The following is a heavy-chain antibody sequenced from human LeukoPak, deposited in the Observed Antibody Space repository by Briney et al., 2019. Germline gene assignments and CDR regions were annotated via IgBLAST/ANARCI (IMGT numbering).Heavy chain of an antibody. CDR3: ARTTARGYSSGLDAFDI. Sequence: SETLSLTCTVSGGSISSSSYYWGWIRQPPGKGLEWIGSIYYSGSTYYNPSLKSRVTISVDTSKNQFSLKLSSVTAADTAVYYCARTTARGYSSGLDAFDIWGQGTMVTVSS. CDR1: GGSISSSSYY. V-gene: IGHV4-39*07. D-gene: IGHD6-19*01. J-gene: IGHJ3*02. CDR2: IYYSGST.